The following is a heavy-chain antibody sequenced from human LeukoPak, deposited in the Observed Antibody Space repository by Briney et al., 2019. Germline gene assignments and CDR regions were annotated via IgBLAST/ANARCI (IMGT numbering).Heavy chain of an antibody. Sequence: SETLSLTCTASGYSISSGYYWGWIRQPPGKGLEWIGSIYHSGSTYYNPSLKSRVTISVDTSKNQFSLKLSSVTAADTAVYYCARAKGYDSSGYLSFWGQGTLVTVSS. CDR3: ARAKGYDSSGYLSF. CDR2: IYHSGST. J-gene: IGHJ4*02. CDR1: GYSISSGYY. D-gene: IGHD3-22*01. V-gene: IGHV4-38-2*02.